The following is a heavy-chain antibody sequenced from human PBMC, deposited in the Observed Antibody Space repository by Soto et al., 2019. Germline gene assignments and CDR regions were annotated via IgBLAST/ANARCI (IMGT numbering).Heavy chain of an antibody. V-gene: IGHV1-2*02. CDR2: INPNSGGT. D-gene: IGHD6-6*01. Sequence: WASVKVSCKASGYTFTGYYMHWVRQAPGQGLEWMGWINPNSGGTNYAQKFQGRVTMTRDTSISTAYMELSRLRSDDTAVYYCAREARSIAARPLDYWGQGTLVTVSS. CDR1: GYTFTGYY. J-gene: IGHJ4*02. CDR3: AREARSIAARPLDY.